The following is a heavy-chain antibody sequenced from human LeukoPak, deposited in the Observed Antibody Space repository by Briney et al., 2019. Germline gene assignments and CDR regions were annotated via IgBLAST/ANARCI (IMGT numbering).Heavy chain of an antibody. V-gene: IGHV3-53*01. CDR2: IYSGGDT. CDR1: GFTVSGNY. CDR3: ARGPPACSTNCYGYLDY. D-gene: IGHD2-2*01. Sequence: GGSLRLSCAASGFTVSGNYMSWVRQAPGKGLEWISLIYSGGDTYYPDSVRGRFTISRDNSKNTLYLQMNSLRAEGTAVYYCARGPPACSTNCYGYLDYWGQGTLVTVSS. J-gene: IGHJ4*02.